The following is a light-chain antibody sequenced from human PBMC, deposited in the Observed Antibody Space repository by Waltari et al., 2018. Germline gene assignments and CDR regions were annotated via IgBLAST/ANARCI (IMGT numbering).Light chain of an antibody. J-gene: IGKJ4*01. CDR3: QQRSIWPPLT. CDR2: DAS. V-gene: IGKV3-11*01. CDR1: QSVSIY. Sequence: EVVLTQSPATLSLSPGERATLSCRASQSVSIYLAWYQQKPGQAPRLLIYDASNRATGIPARFSGSGSGTDFTLTINSLVPEDFAVYYCQQRSIWPPLTFGGGTKVEIK.